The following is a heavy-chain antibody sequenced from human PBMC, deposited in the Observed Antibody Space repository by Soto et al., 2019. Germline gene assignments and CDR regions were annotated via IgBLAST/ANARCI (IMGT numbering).Heavy chain of an antibody. CDR3: ARSLPPMVRLPNWFDP. D-gene: IGHD3-10*01. J-gene: IGHJ5*02. Sequence: SETLSLTCAVYGGSFSGYYWSWIRQPPGKGLEWIGEINHSGSTNYNPSLKSRVTISVDTSKNQVSLKLSSVTAADTAVYYCARSLPPMVRLPNWFDPWGQGTLVTVSS. V-gene: IGHV4-34*01. CDR1: GGSFSGYY. CDR2: INHSGST.